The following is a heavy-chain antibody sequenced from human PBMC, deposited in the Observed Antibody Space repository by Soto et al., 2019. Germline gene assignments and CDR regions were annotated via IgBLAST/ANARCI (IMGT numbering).Heavy chain of an antibody. J-gene: IGHJ4*02. V-gene: IGHV1-69*02. D-gene: IGHD6-13*01. Sequence: ASVKVSCKASGGTFSSYTISWVRQAPGQGLEWMGRIIPILGIANYAQKFQGRVTITADKSTSTAYMELSSLRSEDTAVYYCAREEDSSSWFDYWGQGTLVTVSS. CDR1: GGTFSSYT. CDR2: IIPILGIA. CDR3: AREEDSSSWFDY.